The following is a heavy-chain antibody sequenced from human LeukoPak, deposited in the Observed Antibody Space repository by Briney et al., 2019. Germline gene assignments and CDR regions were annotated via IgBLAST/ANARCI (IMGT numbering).Heavy chain of an antibody. V-gene: IGHV1-2*02. CDR2: INPNSGGT. CDR3: ARDLVYSNYGVDV. CDR1: GYTFTGYY. Sequence: GSVKVSCKASGYTFTGYYMHWVRQAPGQGLEWMGWINPNSGGTNYAQKSQGRVTMTRDTSISTAYMEPSRLRSDDTAVYYCARDLVYSNYGVDVWGQGTTVTVSS. J-gene: IGHJ6*02. D-gene: IGHD4-11*01.